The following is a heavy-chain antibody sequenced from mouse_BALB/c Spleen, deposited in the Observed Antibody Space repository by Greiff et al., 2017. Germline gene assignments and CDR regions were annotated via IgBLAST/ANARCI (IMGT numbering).Heavy chain of an antibody. D-gene: IGHD2-4*01. V-gene: IGHV1-67*01. CDR2: ISTYYGNT. J-gene: IGHJ4*01. Sequence: QVQLQQSGPELVRPGVSVKISCKGSGYTFTDYAMHWVKQSHAKSLEWIGVISTYYGNTNYNQKFKGKATMTVDKSSSTAYMELARLTSEDSAIYYCARDYDYDRADYYAMDYWGQGTSVTVSS. CDR1: GYTFTDYA. CDR3: ARDYDYDRADYYAMDY.